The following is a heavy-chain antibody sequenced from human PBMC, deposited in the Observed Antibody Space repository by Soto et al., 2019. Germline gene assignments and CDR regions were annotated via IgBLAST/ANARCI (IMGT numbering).Heavy chain of an antibody. J-gene: IGHJ5*01. CDR2: ISPDGSGT. D-gene: IGHD3-10*01. CDR1: GFTFSAHW. Sequence: EVQLVASGGGLVQPGGSLILSFAASGFTFSAHWMGWVRQVPGKGLEWMANISPDGSGTYYVDSMKGRFVISRDNAKNSLYLQVNSLTAEDTAVYYCARWIRGTLDSWGQGTLVTVSP. V-gene: IGHV3-7*02. CDR3: ARWIRGTLDS.